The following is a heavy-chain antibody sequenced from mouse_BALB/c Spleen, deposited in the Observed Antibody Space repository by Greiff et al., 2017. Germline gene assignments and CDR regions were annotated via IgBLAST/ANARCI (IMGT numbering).Heavy chain of an antibody. Sequence: EVKVVESGGGLVQPGESLKLSCESNEYEFPSHDMSWVRKTPEKRLELVAAINSDGGSTYYPDTMERRFIISRDNTKKTLYLQMSSLRSEDTAMYYCARRDSSGYGFYAMDYWGQGTSVTVSS. J-gene: IGHJ4*01. CDR1: EYEFPSHD. CDR2: INSDGGST. D-gene: IGHD3-2*01. V-gene: IGHV5-2*03. CDR3: ARRDSSGYGFYAMDY.